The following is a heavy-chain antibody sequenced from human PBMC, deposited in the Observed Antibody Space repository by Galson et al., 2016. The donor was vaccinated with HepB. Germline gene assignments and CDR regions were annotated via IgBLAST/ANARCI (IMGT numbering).Heavy chain of an antibody. CDR2: ISTNGGSS. CDR3: ARVLVGKNYFDS. CDR1: GLTFRTSA. D-gene: IGHD1-1*01. V-gene: IGHV3-23*01. J-gene: IGHJ4*02. Sequence: SLRLSCAASGLTFRTSAMTWVRQAPGKGLEWLSGISTNGGSSNYADSVKGRSTISRDNSKNTLYLQMNSLRAEDTAVYYCARVLVGKNYFDSWGQGTLVTVSS.